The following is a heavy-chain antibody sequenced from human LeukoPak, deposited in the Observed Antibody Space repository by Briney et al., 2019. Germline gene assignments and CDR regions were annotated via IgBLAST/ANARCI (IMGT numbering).Heavy chain of an antibody. CDR1: GFTFDDYA. Sequence: GRSLRLSCAASGFTFDDYAMHWVRQAPGKGLEWVSGISWNSGSIGYADSVKGRFTISRDNAKNSLYLQMNSLRAEDTALYYCAKDMVGTILGGYYYYGMDVWGQGTTVTVSS. D-gene: IGHD5-12*01. V-gene: IGHV3-9*01. J-gene: IGHJ6*02. CDR2: ISWNSGSI. CDR3: AKDMVGTILGGYYYYGMDV.